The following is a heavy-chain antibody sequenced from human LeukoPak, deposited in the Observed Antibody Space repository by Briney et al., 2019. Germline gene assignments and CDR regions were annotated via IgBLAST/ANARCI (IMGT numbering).Heavy chain of an antibody. Sequence: PGGSLRLSCAASGFIFGNYWMSWVRQAPGKGLEWVANIKQDGSETHYVDSVRGRFTISRDNAKNSLYLQMNSLRVEDTAVYYCAHSGSYIDYWGQGTLVTVSS. D-gene: IGHD1-26*01. CDR1: GFIFGNYW. J-gene: IGHJ4*02. CDR2: IKQDGSET. V-gene: IGHV3-7*01. CDR3: AHSGSYIDY.